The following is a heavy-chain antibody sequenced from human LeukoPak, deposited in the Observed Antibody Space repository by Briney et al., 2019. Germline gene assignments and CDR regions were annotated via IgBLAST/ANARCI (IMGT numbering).Heavy chain of an antibody. CDR2: ISAYNGNT. J-gene: IGHJ4*02. D-gene: IGHD6-13*01. Sequence: ASVKVSCKASGYTCTSYGISWVRQAPGQGLGWMGWISAYNGNTNYAQKLQGRVTMTTDTSTSTAYMELRSLRSDDTAVYYCARDLAAAVVGDCWGQGTLVTVSS. V-gene: IGHV1-18*01. CDR3: ARDLAAAVVGDC. CDR1: GYTCTSYG.